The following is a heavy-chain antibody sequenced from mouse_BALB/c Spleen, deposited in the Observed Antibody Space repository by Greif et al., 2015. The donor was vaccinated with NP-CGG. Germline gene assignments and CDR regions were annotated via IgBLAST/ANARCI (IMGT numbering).Heavy chain of an antibody. CDR3: ARYFDY. J-gene: IGHJ2*01. CDR2: INPSTGYT. V-gene: IGHV1-7*01. Sequence: VQGVESGAELAKPGASVKMSCKASGYTFTSYWMHWVKRRPGQGLEWIGYINPSTGYTEYNQKFKDKATLTADKSSSTAYMQPSSLTSEDSAVYYCARYFDYWGQGTTLTVSS. CDR1: GYTFTSYW.